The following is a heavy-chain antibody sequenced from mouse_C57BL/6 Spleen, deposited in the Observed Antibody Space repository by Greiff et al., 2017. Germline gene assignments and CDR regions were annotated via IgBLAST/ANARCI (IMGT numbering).Heavy chain of an antibody. Sequence: EVMLVESEGGLVQPGSSMKLSCTASGFTFSDYYMAWVRQVPEKGLEWVANINYDGSSTYYLDSLKSRFIISRDNAKNILYLQMSSLKSEDTATYYCARAITTVVPYWYFDVWGTGTTVTVSS. CDR1: GFTFSDYY. CDR2: INYDGSST. V-gene: IGHV5-16*01. J-gene: IGHJ1*03. D-gene: IGHD1-1*01. CDR3: ARAITTVVPYWYFDV.